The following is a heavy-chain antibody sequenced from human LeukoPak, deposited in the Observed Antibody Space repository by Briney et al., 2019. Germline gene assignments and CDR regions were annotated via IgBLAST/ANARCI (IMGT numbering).Heavy chain of an antibody. CDR1: GFTFSSYE. J-gene: IGHJ4*02. D-gene: IGHD3-22*01. Sequence: GGSLRLSCAASGFTFSSYEMNWVRQAPGKGLEWVSYISSSGSTIYYADSVKGRFTISRDNAKNSLYLQMNSLRAEDTAVYYCARENLRIVVDYWGQGTLVTVSS. CDR3: ARENLRIVVDY. V-gene: IGHV3-48*03. CDR2: ISSSGSTI.